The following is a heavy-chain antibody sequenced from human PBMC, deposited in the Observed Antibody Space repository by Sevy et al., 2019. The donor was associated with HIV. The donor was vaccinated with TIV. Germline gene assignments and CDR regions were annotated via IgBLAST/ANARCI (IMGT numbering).Heavy chain of an antibody. D-gene: IGHD3-22*01. V-gene: IGHV4-4*07. CDR1: GGSINSYY. J-gene: IGHJ4*02. CDR2: IYTSGST. Sequence: SETLSLICTVSGGSINSYYWSWVRQSAGKGLEWIGHIYTSGSTNYNPSLKTRVTMSLDSSKNQFSLKLSSVTAADSAVYYCARAPLSSYLYYFDYWGQGALVTV. CDR3: ARAPLSSYLYYFDY.